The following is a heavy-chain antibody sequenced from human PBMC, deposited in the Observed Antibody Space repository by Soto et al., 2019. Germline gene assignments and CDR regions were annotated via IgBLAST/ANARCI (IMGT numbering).Heavy chain of an antibody. CDR1: GYTFSSYA. J-gene: IGHJ4*02. D-gene: IGHD5-12*01. V-gene: IGHV1-69*01. CDR3: ARDSVPGRWLQLLLDY. CDR2: IIPIFGTA. Sequence: QVQLVQSGAEVKKPGASVKVSCKASGYTFSSYAISWVRQAPGQGLEWMGGIIPIFGTANYAQKFQGRVTITADESTSTAYMELSSLRSEDTAVYYCARDSVPGRWLQLLLDYWGQGTLVTVSS.